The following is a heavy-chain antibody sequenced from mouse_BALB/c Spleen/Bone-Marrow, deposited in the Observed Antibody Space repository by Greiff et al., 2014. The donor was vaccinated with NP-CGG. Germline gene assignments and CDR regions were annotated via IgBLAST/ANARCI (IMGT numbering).Heavy chain of an antibody. CDR2: IHYSGST. Sequence: EVQRVESGPDLVKPSQSLSLTCTVTGYSITSGYSWHWIRQFPGNKLEWMGYIHYSGSTNYNPSLKSRISITRDTSKNQFFLQXXXXXXXDTATYYCARREGNHAAWFAYWGQGTLVTVSA. D-gene: IGHD2-1*01. CDR1: GYSITSGYS. CDR3: ARREGNHAAWFAY. V-gene: IGHV3-1*02. J-gene: IGHJ3*01.